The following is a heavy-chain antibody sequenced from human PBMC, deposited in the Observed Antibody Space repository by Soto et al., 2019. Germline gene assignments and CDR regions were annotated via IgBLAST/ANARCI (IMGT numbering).Heavy chain of an antibody. D-gene: IGHD3-3*01. CDR2: INAGNGNT. V-gene: IGHV1-3*01. CDR3: ARAPRPNNYDFWSGSSSYYYYGMDV. Sequence: ASVKVSCKASGGTFSSYAISWMRQAPGQRLEWMGWINAGNGNTKYSQKFQGRVTITRDTSASTAYMELSSLRSEDTAVYYCARAPRPNNYDFWSGSSSYYYYGMDVWGQGTTVTVSS. CDR1: GGTFSSYA. J-gene: IGHJ6*02.